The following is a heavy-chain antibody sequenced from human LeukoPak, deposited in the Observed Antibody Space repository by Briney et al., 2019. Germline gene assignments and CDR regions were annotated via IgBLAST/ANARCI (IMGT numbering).Heavy chain of an antibody. V-gene: IGHV3-30*04. CDR1: GYTFTGYY. CDR3: AREASGYDFWSGPPSYYMDV. Sequence: SCKASGYTFTGYYMHWVRQAPGKGLEWVAVISYDGSNKYYADSVKGRFTISRDNSKNTLYLQMNSLRAEDTAVYYCAREASGYDFWSGPPSYYMDVWGKGTTVTVSS. D-gene: IGHD3-3*01. J-gene: IGHJ6*03. CDR2: ISYDGSNK.